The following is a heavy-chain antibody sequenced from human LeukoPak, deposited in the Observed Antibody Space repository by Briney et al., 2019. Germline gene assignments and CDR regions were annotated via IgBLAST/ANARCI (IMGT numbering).Heavy chain of an antibody. CDR1: GYTFTSYW. D-gene: IGHD2-15*01. Sequence: GEPLNSSCKASGYTFTSYWSGWVRQMPGKGLGWMGIIYPVDSDTRYRPSFQGQVTISANKSISTAYLQWSSLKASDTAMYYCARVGYCSGGSCYGFDYWGEGTLVTVS. V-gene: IGHV5-51*01. J-gene: IGHJ4*02. CDR2: IYPVDSDT. CDR3: ARVGYCSGGSCYGFDY.